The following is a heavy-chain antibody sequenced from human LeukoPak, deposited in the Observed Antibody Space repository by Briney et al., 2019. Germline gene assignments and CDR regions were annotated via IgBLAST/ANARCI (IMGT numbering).Heavy chain of an antibody. V-gene: IGHV1-2*04. D-gene: IGHD6-19*01. CDR3: ARVSSGWSDFDY. Sequence: ASVTVSCKASGYTFTNYDINWVRQATGQGLEWMGWINPNSGGTNYAQKFQGWVTMTRDTSISTAYMELSRLRSDDTAVYYCARVSSGWSDFDYWGQGTLVTVSS. CDR1: GYTFTNYD. CDR2: INPNSGGT. J-gene: IGHJ4*02.